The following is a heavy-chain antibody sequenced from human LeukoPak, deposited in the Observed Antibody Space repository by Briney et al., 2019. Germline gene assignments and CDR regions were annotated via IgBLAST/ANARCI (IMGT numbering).Heavy chain of an antibody. CDR3: ARAYYESSHYYMDV. Sequence: PGGSLRLSCAASGFSFSVYWMTWVRHAPGKGLEWVANIKEDGSEKYYVDSVKGRFSISRDNAKTALYLQMNSLRAEDTAVYYCARAYYESSHYYMDVWGKGNTVTVSS. CDR1: GFSFSVYW. V-gene: IGHV3-7*01. J-gene: IGHJ6*03. D-gene: IGHD3-16*01. CDR2: IKEDGSEK.